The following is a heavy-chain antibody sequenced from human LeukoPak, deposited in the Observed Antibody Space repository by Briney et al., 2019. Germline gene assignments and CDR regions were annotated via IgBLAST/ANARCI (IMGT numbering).Heavy chain of an antibody. Sequence: SETLSLTCAVSGGSISSYFWNWPRQPPGEGLEWIGYMYNNGSTYYNPSLKSRVTISADTSKNQFSLKLTSVTAADTAVYYCARDRGGGSSYIDYWGQGTLVTVSS. CDR2: MYNNGST. CDR1: GGSISSYF. D-gene: IGHD2-15*01. V-gene: IGHV4-59*01. J-gene: IGHJ4*02. CDR3: ARDRGGGSSYIDY.